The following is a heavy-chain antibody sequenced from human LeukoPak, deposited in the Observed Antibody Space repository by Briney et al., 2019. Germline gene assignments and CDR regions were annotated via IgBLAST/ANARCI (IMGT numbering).Heavy chain of an antibody. D-gene: IGHD1-26*01. J-gene: IGHJ5*02. CDR1: GGTFTCYA. Sequence: SVKVSCKTSGGTFTCYAITWVRQAPGQGLEWMGKIIPISGTTNYAQKFQGRVTFTADESTSTAYMELSSLRSEDTALYYCARKLRLGGNWFDPWGQGTLVTVSS. CDR3: ARKLRLGGNWFDP. V-gene: IGHV1-69*13. CDR2: IIPISGTT.